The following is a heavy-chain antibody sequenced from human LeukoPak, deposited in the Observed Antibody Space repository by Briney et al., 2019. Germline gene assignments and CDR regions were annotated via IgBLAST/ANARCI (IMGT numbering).Heavy chain of an antibody. CDR2: ISWNSGSI. Sequence: GGSLRLSCAASGFTFDDYAMHWVRQAPGKGLEWVSGISWNSGSIGYADSVKGRFTISRDNAKNSLYLQMNSLRAEDTALYYCAKGGEATPKKNHFDYWGQGTLVTVSS. J-gene: IGHJ4*02. D-gene: IGHD5-24*01. V-gene: IGHV3-9*01. CDR3: AKGGEATPKKNHFDY. CDR1: GFTFDDYA.